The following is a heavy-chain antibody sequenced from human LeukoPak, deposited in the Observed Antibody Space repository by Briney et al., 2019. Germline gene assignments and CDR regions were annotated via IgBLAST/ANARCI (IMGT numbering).Heavy chain of an antibody. CDR3: ARGYCSGDTCRPFDY. V-gene: IGHV3-21*03. Sequence: NPGGSLRLSCAASRLSFNTYTMTWVRQAPGKGLEWVSSISSSTSYIYYADSVTGRFTISRDNAKNSLYLQMNSLRAEDTAVYYCARGYCSGDTCRPFDYWGQGALVTVSS. J-gene: IGHJ4*02. CDR1: RLSFNTYT. CDR2: ISSSTSYI. D-gene: IGHD2-15*01.